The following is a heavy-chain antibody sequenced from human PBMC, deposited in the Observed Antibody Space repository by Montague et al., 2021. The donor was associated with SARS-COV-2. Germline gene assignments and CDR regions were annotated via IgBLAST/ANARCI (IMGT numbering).Heavy chain of an antibody. D-gene: IGHD1-14*01. CDR2: TYPGDSDT. V-gene: IGHV5-51*01. Sequence: QSGAEVKKPGDSLKMSCKASGYIFSNYWIGWVRQMPGKGLEWMGRTYPGDSDTRYSPSFQGQVTISADKSISTAYLQWSSLKASDTAMYYCARLSSVSPTGSNCFDPWGQGTLVTVSS. CDR1: GYIFSNYW. CDR3: ARLSSVSPTGSNCFDP. J-gene: IGHJ5*02.